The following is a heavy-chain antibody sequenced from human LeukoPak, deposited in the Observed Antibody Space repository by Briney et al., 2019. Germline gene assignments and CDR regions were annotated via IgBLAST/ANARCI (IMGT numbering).Heavy chain of an antibody. J-gene: IGHJ4*02. V-gene: IGHV1-69*01. CDR3: ARVTSGRVRFLEWSFDY. CDR2: IIPIFGTA. D-gene: IGHD3-3*01. CDR1: GGTFSSYA. Sequence: GSSVKVSCKASGGTFSSYAISWVRQAPGQGLEWMGGIIPIFGTANYAQKFQGRVTITADESTSTAYMELSSLRSEDTAVYYCARVTSGRVRFLEWSFDYWGQGTLVTVSS.